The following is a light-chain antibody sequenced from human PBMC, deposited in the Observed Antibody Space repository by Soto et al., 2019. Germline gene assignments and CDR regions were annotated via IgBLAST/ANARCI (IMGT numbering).Light chain of an antibody. CDR1: QAVNTR. CDR2: LAS. CDR3: QHYGDSPS. Sequence: DIVLTQSPATLSSFPGDRVTLSCRASQAVNTRLTWYQHKPGQAPRLLIYLASNRAAGVPARFSGSGSGTDFTLTISRLEPEDFAVYYCQHYGDSPSFGGGTKVDIK. J-gene: IGKJ4*01. V-gene: IGKV3D-11*03.